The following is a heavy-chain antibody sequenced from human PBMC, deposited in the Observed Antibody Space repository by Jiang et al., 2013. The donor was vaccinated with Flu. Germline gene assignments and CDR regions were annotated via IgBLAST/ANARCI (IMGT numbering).Heavy chain of an antibody. Sequence: SIYYSGSTYYNRTLKSRVTISVDTSKNQXSLKLSSVTAADTAVYYCARRPPTTEDAFDIWGQGTMVTVSS. J-gene: IGHJ3*02. D-gene: IGHD4-11*01. V-gene: IGHV4-39*01. CDR2: IYYSGST. CDR3: ARRPPTTEDAFDI.